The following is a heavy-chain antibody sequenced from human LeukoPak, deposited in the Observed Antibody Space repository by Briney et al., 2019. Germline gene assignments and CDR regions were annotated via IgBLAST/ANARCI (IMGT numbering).Heavy chain of an antibody. J-gene: IGHJ2*01. CDR2: IFYDGRT. CDR1: GGPIGSSSSY. CDR3: ARDLSGSYWGYWYFDL. Sequence: SETLSLTCTVSGGPIGSSSSYWGWIRQPPGKGLEWIGSIFYDGRTQYNPSLKSRVTISVDTSKNQFSLKLTSVTAADTAVYYCARDLSGSYWGYWYFDLWGRGTLVTVSS. V-gene: IGHV4-39*07. D-gene: IGHD1-26*01.